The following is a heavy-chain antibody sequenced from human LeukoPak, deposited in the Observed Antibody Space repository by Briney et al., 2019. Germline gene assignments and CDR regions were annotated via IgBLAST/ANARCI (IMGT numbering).Heavy chain of an antibody. J-gene: IGHJ6*02. CDR1: GFTFSSYA. V-gene: IGHV3-30-3*01. CDR2: ISYDGSNK. D-gene: IGHD6-19*01. Sequence: GSLRLSCAASGFTFSSYAMHWVRQAPGKGLEWVAVISYDGSNKYYADSVKGRFTISRDNSKNTLYLQMNSLRAEDTAVYYCARALGYSSGWSLYYYYYYGMDVWGQGTTVTVSS. CDR3: ARALGYSSGWSLYYYYYYGMDV.